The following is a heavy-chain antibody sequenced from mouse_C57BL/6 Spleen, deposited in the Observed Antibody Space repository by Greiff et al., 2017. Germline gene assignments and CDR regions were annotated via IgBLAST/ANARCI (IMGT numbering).Heavy chain of an antibody. J-gene: IGHJ3*01. CDR2: ISDGGSYT. V-gene: IGHV5-4*03. Sequence: EVMLVESGGGLVKPGGSLKLSCAASGFTFSSYAMSWVRQTPEKRLEWVATISDGGSYTYYPDNVKGRFTIYRDNAKNNLYLQMSHLKSEDTAMYYCARKAQASWFAYWGQGTLVTVSA. D-gene: IGHD3-2*02. CDR1: GFTFSSYA. CDR3: ARKAQASWFAY.